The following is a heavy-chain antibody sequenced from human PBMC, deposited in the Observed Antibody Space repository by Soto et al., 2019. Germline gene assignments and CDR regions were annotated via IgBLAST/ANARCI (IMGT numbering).Heavy chain of an antibody. V-gene: IGHV3-30-3*01. CDR2: ISYDGSNK. J-gene: IGHJ4*02. Sequence: RRLSCAASGFTFSSYAMHWVRQAPCKELEWVAVISYDGSNKYYADSVKGRFTISRDNSKNTLYLQMNSLRAEDTAVYYCARDPLGDTAMVGYFEYWGKGTLVTVSS. CDR1: GFTFSSYA. CDR3: ARDPLGDTAMVGYFEY. D-gene: IGHD5-18*01.